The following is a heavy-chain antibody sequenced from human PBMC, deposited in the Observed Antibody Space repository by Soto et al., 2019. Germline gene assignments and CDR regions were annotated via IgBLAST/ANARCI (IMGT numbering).Heavy chain of an antibody. CDR3: TRGYGDYVRDY. D-gene: IGHD4-17*01. Sequence: EVQLVESGGGLVQPGGSLKLSCAVSGFTFSGSAMHWVRQASGKGLEWVGRIRSKYNSYATAYAASVKGRYTNSRDDSKNTAYLQMNSLKTEDTAVYYCTRGYGDYVRDYWGQGNLVTVSS. CDR2: IRSKYNSYAT. V-gene: IGHV3-73*01. CDR1: GFTFSGSA. J-gene: IGHJ4*02.